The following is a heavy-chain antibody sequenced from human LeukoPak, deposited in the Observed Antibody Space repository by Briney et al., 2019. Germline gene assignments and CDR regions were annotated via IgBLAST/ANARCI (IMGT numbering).Heavy chain of an antibody. Sequence: ASVKVSCKASGYTFTSYGISWVRQAPGQGLEWMGWISAYNGNTNYAQKLQGRVTMTTDTSTSTAYMELRSLRSDDMAVYYCARGGTVTTRDPPYYYYYYMDVWGKGTTVTVSS. CDR1: GYTFTSYG. J-gene: IGHJ6*03. V-gene: IGHV1-18*03. CDR2: ISAYNGNT. CDR3: ARGGTVTTRDPPYYYYYYMDV. D-gene: IGHD4-17*01.